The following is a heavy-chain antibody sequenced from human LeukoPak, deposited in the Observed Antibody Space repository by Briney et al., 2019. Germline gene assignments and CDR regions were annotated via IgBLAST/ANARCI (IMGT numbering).Heavy chain of an antibody. CDR3: ARQYRDGGFHYGYYFDY. D-gene: IGHD5-18*01. CDR1: GVSISSSNW. Sequence: PSGTLSLTCAVSGVSISSSNWWSWVRQPPGKGLEWIGEIYRSGSTNYNPSLNSRVTISVDTSKNQFSLQLNSVTAADTAVYYCARQYRDGGFHYGYYFDYWGPGILVTVSS. CDR2: IYRSGST. V-gene: IGHV4-4*02. J-gene: IGHJ4*01.